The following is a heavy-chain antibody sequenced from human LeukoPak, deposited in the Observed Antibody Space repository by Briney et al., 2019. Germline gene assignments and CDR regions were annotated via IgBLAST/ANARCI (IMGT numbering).Heavy chain of an antibody. V-gene: IGHV4-59*01. CDR3: AKQLGGGWYDY. CDR2: NYYSGST. J-gene: IGHJ4*02. Sequence: SSETLSLTCTVSGGSISSYYWSWIRQPRGRGLEWIGYNYYSGSTSYNPSLKSRVTISVDTSKNQFSLKLSSVTAADTAVYYCAKQLGGGWYDYWGQGILVTVSS. D-gene: IGHD6-19*01. CDR1: GGSISSYY.